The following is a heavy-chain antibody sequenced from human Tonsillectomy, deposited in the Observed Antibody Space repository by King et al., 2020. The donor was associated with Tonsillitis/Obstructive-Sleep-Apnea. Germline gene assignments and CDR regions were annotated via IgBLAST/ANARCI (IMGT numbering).Heavy chain of an antibody. Sequence: QLVQSGAEVKKPGASVKVSCKASGYTFTRYAISWVRQAPGQGLEWMGWISAYNGNTDYAQKIQGRVTMTTDTSTSTAYMELRSLRSDGTAVYYCASHDYGDQYYFDYWGQGTLVTVSS. CDR1: GYTFTRYA. CDR2: ISAYNGNT. CDR3: ASHDYGDQYYFDY. D-gene: IGHD4-17*01. J-gene: IGHJ4*02. V-gene: IGHV1-18*01.